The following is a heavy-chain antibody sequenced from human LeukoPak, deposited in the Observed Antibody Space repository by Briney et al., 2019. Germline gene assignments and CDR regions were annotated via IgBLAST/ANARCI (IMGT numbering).Heavy chain of an antibody. CDR3: GLTVTYSYGMDV. V-gene: IGHV5-51*01. D-gene: IGHD4-17*01. CDR2: LYPGDSDT. Sequence: PGESLKISCKGSGYSFTSYWIGWVRQMPGKGLEWMGILYPGDSDTRYSPSFQGQVTISADKSISTAYLELNRLRSDDTAVYYCGLTVTYSYGMDVWGQGTTVTVSS. CDR1: GYSFTSYW. J-gene: IGHJ6*02.